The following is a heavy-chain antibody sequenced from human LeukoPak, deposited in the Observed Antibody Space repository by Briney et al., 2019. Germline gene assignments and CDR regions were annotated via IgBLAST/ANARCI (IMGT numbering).Heavy chain of an antibody. D-gene: IGHD6-13*01. J-gene: IGHJ4*02. V-gene: IGHV4-38-2*02. CDR2: LYHGGST. Sequence: SETLSLTCTVSGHSISSSYHWGWIRQPPGKGLEWIGSLYHGGSTYYNPSLKSRVTISVDTSNNQFSLKLSSVTAADTAVYYCAREAIGARYYFDYWGQGTLVTVSS. CDR3: AREAIGARYYFDY. CDR1: GHSISSSYH.